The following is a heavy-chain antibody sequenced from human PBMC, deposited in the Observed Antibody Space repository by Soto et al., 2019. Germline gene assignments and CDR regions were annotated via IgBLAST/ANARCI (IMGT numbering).Heavy chain of an antibody. Sequence: QVQLVQSGAEVKKPGASVKVSCKASGYTFTNYAFRWVRQAPGQGLEWMGWISAYNGNTNYPQKLQGRVTMTTDTATSTAYMELRSLRSDDTAVYYCARALAAAGPFYCWGQGTLVTVSS. D-gene: IGHD6-13*01. CDR2: ISAYNGNT. CDR1: GYTFTNYA. V-gene: IGHV1-18*01. CDR3: ARALAAAGPFYC. J-gene: IGHJ4*02.